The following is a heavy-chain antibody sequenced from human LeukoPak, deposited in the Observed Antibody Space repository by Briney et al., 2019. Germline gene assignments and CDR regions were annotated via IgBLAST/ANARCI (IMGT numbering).Heavy chain of an antibody. CDR3: ARGGTYYYDSSGYYPDY. D-gene: IGHD3-22*01. V-gene: IGHV4-59*01. J-gene: IGHJ4*02. Sequence: SETLSLTCTVSGGSISSYYWSWIRQPPGKGLEWIGYIYYSGSTNYNPSLKSRVTISVDTSKNQFSLKLSSVTAADTAVYYCARGGTYYYDSSGYYPDYWGQATLVTVSS. CDR1: GGSISSYY. CDR2: IYYSGST.